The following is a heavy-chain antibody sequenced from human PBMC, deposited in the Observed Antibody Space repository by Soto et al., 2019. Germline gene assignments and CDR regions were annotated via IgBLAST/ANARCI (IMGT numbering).Heavy chain of an antibody. CDR1: GYTFTGYY. Sequence: ASVKVYCKASGYTFTGYYMHWVRQAPGQGLEWMGWINPNSGGTNYAQKFQGWVTMTRDTSISTAYMELSRLRSDDTAVYYCARDRNSRDGYNRDFDYWGQGTLVTVSS. CDR3: ARDRNSRDGYNRDFDY. V-gene: IGHV1-2*04. J-gene: IGHJ4*02. D-gene: IGHD3-22*01. CDR2: INPNSGGT.